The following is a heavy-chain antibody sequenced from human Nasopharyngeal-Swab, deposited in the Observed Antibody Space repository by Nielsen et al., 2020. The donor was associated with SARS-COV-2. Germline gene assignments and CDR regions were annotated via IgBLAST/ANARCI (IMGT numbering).Heavy chain of an antibody. J-gene: IGHJ3*02. Sequence: GGSLRLSCAASGFTFSGSAMHWVRQAPGKGLEWVGRIRSKANSYATAYAASVKGRFTISRDDSKNTAYLQMNSLKTEDTAVYYCTRRAESGDDAFDIWGQGTMVTVSS. CDR3: TRRAESGDDAFDI. D-gene: IGHD3-10*01. CDR2: IRSKANSYAT. V-gene: IGHV3-73*01. CDR1: GFTFSGSA.